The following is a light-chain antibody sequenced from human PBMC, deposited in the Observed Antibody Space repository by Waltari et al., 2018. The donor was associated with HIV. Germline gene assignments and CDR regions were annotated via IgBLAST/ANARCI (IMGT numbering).Light chain of an antibody. J-gene: IGKJ4*01. CDR3: QQSYSTPLT. CDR1: QSISSY. V-gene: IGKV1-39*01. Sequence: DIQMTPSPFSLSASVGDRLTLTFRAIQSISSYLSWYQQKPGKAPKLLIYAASSLQSGVPSRFSGSGSGTDFTLTISSLQPEDFATYYCQQSYSTPLTFGGGTKVEIK. CDR2: AAS.